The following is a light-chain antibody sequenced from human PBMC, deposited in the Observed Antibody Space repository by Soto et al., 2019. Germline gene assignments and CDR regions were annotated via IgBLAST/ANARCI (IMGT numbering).Light chain of an antibody. V-gene: IGKV3-11*01. CDR3: QQRSTWPLT. CDR1: QSVSSY. Sequence: EIVLIQSPATLSLSPGERATLSCRATQSVSSYLAWYQHKPGQAPRLLIYDASNRATGIPARFSGSGSGTDFTLTISSLEPEDFAVYYCQQRSTWPLTFGGGTKVEIK. CDR2: DAS. J-gene: IGKJ4*01.